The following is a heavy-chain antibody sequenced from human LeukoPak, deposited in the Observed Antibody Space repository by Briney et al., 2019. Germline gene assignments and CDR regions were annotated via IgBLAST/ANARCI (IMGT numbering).Heavy chain of an antibody. V-gene: IGHV1-3*01. Sequence: ASVKVSCKASGYTFTSYAMHCVRQAPGQRLEWMGWINAGNGNTKYSQKFQGRVTITRDTSASTAYMELSSLRSEDTAVYYCARDPLGDYGDYDHYGMDVWGQGTTVTVSS. CDR3: ARDPLGDYGDYDHYGMDV. CDR1: GYTFTSYA. D-gene: IGHD4-17*01. CDR2: INAGNGNT. J-gene: IGHJ6*02.